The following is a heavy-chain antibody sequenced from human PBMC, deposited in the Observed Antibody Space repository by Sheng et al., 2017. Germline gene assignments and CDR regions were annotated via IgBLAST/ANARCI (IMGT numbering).Heavy chain of an antibody. V-gene: IGHV1-18*01. CDR3: ARVGGEWNGYGDS. CDR1: GYTFSNYG. Sequence: QVQLVQSGREVKKPGASVKVSCKASGYTFSNYGISWVRQAPGQGVQWMGWISAYTGNTNYVREFQGRVTMTTDTSTNTAYMELRSLTSNDTAVYFCARVGGEWNGYGDSWGQGTLVIVSS. CDR2: ISAYTGNT. D-gene: IGHD5-12*01. J-gene: IGHJ4*02.